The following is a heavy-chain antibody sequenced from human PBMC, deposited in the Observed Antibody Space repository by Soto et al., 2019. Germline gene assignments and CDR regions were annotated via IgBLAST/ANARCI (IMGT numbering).Heavy chain of an antibody. CDR1: GYKFTNHH. CDR3: PGKALAVASLSYYGMEG. D-gene: IGHD6-19*01. Sequence: EKAASKVPGYKFTNHHIHWVRQAPGQGLEWMGWISSYTGNTYYQHTANTEYAQKFQSRVSLTTDTCTTGCYMELRSQRSDDTAVYSCPGKALAVASLSYYGMEGWRRGTRVTVAS. V-gene: IGHV1-18*04. CDR2: ISSYTGNTYYQHTANT. J-gene: IGHJ6*02.